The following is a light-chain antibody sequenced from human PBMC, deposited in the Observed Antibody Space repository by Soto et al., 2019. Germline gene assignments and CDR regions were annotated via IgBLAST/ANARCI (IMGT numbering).Light chain of an antibody. V-gene: IGKV1-5*03. CDR1: QTISSW. CDR3: QHYNSYSEA. CDR2: KAS. J-gene: IGKJ1*01. Sequence: DIQMTQSPSTLYGSVGDRVTITCRASQTISSWLAWYQQKPGKAPKLLIYKASTLKSGVQSRFSGSGSGTEFTLTISSLQPDDFATYYCQHYNSYSEAFGQGTKVDIK.